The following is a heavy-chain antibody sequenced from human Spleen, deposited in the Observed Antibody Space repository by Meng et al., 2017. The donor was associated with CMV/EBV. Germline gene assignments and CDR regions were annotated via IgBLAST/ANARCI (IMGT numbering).Heavy chain of an antibody. CDR3: ASGRAVVSAAIFVRRYNGMDV. CDR1: GVSLSAYY. V-gene: IGHV4-34*01. Sequence: SETLSLTCGVYGVSLSAYYWTWIRQPPGKGLEWIGEINHSGSTNYNPSLKSRLTISLDTSKSQFSLELSSVTAADTATYYCASGRAVVSAAIFVRRYNGMDVWGQGTTVTVSS. D-gene: IGHD2-2*01. J-gene: IGHJ6*02. CDR2: INHSGST.